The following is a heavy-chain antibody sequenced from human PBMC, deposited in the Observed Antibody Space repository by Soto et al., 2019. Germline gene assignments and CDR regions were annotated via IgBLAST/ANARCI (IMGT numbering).Heavy chain of an antibody. J-gene: IGHJ4*02. D-gene: IGHD2-2*01. CDR3: ATPTPRRGARSTNISFDF. Sequence: XSVKLSCEVSVHTFAEFSMNWVRQAPGKGLEWMGSFDPESGEAIYAQKWHGRVTVTEDTVTDTAYMELSGLKSDAKAVYYCATPTPRRGARSTNISFDFWGQGTPVTVSS. CDR1: VHTFAEFS. CDR2: FDPESGEA. V-gene: IGHV1-24*01.